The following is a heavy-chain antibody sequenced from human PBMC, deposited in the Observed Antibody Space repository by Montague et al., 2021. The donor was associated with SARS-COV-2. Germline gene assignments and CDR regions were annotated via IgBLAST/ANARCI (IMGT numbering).Heavy chain of an antibody. CDR3: ARADFWSGYLYFGY. Sequence: TLSLTCTVSGGSISSGSYYWSWLRQPAGKGLEWIGRIYTSGSTNYNPSLKSRVTISVDTSKNQFSLKLSSVTAADTAVYYCARADFWSGYLYFGYWGQGTLVTVSS. CDR2: IYTSGST. V-gene: IGHV4-61*02. CDR1: GGSISSGSYY. J-gene: IGHJ4*02. D-gene: IGHD3-3*01.